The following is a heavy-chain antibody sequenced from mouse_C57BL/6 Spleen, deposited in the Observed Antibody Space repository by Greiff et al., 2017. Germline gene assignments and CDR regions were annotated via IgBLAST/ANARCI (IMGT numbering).Heavy chain of an antibody. CDR3: TREVFHYGSSPYFDY. V-gene: IGHV5-9-1*02. J-gene: IGHJ2*01. CDR2: ISSGGDYI. CDR1: GFTFSSYA. D-gene: IGHD1-1*01. Sequence: EVKLVESGEGLVKPGGSLKLSCAASGFTFSSYAMPWVRQTPEKRLEWVAYISSGGDYIHYADTVKGRFTLSRDNARNTLYLQMSSLKSEDTAMYYCTREVFHYGSSPYFDYWGKGTTLTVSS.